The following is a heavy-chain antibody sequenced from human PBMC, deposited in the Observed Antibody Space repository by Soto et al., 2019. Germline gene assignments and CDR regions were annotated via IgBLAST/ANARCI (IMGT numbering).Heavy chain of an antibody. CDR1: GGTFSSYA. CDR3: ARVAGDTAMASMDV. CDR2: IIPIFGTA. Sequence: EASVKVSCKASGGTFSSYAISWVRQAPGQGLEWMGGIIPIFGTANYAQKFQGRVTITADESTSTAYMELSSLRSEDTAVYYCARVAGDTAMASMDVWGQGTTVTVSS. J-gene: IGHJ6*02. D-gene: IGHD5-18*01. V-gene: IGHV1-69*13.